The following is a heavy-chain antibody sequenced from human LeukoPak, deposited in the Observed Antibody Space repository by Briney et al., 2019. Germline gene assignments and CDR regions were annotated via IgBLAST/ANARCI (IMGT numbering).Heavy chain of an antibody. J-gene: IGHJ3*02. Sequence: SETLSLTCTVSGGSISRGGYYWSWIRQHPGKGLEYIGYIYYSGSIYYNPSLKSRVTISLDPSKNQFSLKLSSVTAADTAVYYCARDRGYGYGCDAFDIWGQGTMVTVSS. V-gene: IGHV4-31*03. CDR2: IYYSGSI. CDR3: ARDRGYGYGCDAFDI. D-gene: IGHD5-18*01. CDR1: GGSISRGGYY.